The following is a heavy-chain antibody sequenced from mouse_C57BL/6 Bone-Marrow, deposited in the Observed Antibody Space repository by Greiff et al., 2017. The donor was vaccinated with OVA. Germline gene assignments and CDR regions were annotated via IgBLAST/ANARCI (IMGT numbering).Heavy chain of an antibody. D-gene: IGHD4-1*01. CDR1: GFNIKDYY. V-gene: IGHV14-2*01. Sequence: VQLQQSGAELVKPGASVKLSCTASGFNIKDYYMHWVKQRTEQGLEWIGRIDPEDGDTKYAPKFQGKATITADTSSNTAYLQLSSLTSEDTAVYYCAPFNWDEAYYFDYWGQGTTLTVSS. CDR2: IDPEDGDT. CDR3: APFNWDEAYYFDY. J-gene: IGHJ2*01.